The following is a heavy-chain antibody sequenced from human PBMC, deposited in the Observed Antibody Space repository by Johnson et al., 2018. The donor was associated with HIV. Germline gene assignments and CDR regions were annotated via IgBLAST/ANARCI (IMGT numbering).Heavy chain of an antibody. CDR3: ARDGKYSSIGPDAFDV. V-gene: IGHV3-66*02. CDR1: GFTVSSNY. J-gene: IGHJ3*01. D-gene: IGHD6-13*01. Sequence: VQLVESGGGLVQRGGSLRLSCAASGFTVSSNYMTWVRQAPGKGLAWVSVIYSGGSTYYADSVNGRFTISRDHSENTLYLQMNSLRPEDTAVYFCARDGKYSSIGPDAFDVWGQGTMVAVSS. CDR2: IYSGGST.